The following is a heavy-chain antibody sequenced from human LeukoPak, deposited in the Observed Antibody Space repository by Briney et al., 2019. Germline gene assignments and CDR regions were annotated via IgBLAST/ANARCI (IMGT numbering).Heavy chain of an antibody. V-gene: IGHV1-46*01. CDR2: INPSGGST. CDR1: GYTFTSYY. CDR3: ARVVGRSYGPPGYYYYYYMDV. J-gene: IGHJ6*03. Sequence: ASVKVSCKASGYTFTSYYMHWVRQAPGQGLEWMGIINPSGGSTSYAQKFQGRVTMTRDMSTSTVYMELSSLRSEDTAVYYCARVVGRSYGPPGYYYYYYMDVWGKGTTVTVSS. D-gene: IGHD3-16*01.